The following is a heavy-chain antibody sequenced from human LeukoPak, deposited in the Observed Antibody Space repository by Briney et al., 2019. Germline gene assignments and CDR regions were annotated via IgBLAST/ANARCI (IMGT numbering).Heavy chain of an antibody. J-gene: IGHJ4*02. Sequence: GGSLRLSCAASGNYWMHWVRQAPGKGLVWVSHINSDGSWTSYADSVKGRFTISKDNAKNTVYLQMNNLRAEDTAVYYCAGFSSGYYPPFDYWGQGTLVTVSS. D-gene: IGHD3-22*01. CDR3: AGFSSGYYPPFDY. CDR2: INSDGSWT. CDR1: GNYW. V-gene: IGHV3-74*01.